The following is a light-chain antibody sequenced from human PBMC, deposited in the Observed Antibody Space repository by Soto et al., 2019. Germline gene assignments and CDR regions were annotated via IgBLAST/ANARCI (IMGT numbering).Light chain of an antibody. CDR1: QSVSNNY. CDR3: QQRSNWPPIT. V-gene: IGKV3-11*01. CDR2: DAS. Sequence: EIVLTQSPGTLSLSPGERATLSCRAIQSVSNNYLAWYQQKPGQAPRLLIHDASHRAAGIPARFSGSGFGTDFTLTISSLEPEDAAVYYCQQRSNWPPITFGQGTRLEIK. J-gene: IGKJ5*01.